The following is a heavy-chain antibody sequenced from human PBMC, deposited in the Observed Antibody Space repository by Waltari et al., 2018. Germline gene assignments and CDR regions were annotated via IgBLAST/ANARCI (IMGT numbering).Heavy chain of an antibody. CDR1: GGSISSSSYY. Sequence: QLQLQESGPGLVKPSETLSLPCTVSGGSISSSSYYWGWIRQPPGKGLEWIGSIYYSGSTYYNPSLKSRVTISVDTSKNQFSLKLSSVTAADTAVYYCARGHYYGSGSYYNTFDYWGQGTLVTVSS. J-gene: IGHJ4*02. CDR3: ARGHYYGSGSYYNTFDY. V-gene: IGHV4-39*07. CDR2: IYYSGST. D-gene: IGHD3-10*01.